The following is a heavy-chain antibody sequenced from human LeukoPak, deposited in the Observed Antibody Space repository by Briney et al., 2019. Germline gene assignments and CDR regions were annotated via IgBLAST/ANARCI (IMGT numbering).Heavy chain of an antibody. J-gene: IGHJ6*03. CDR2: IYTSGST. CDR1: GGSISSYY. CDR3: ARERSYDFWSGYYLAWDNRFYYMDV. D-gene: IGHD3-3*01. V-gene: IGHV4-4*07. Sequence: SETLSLTCTVSGGSISSYYWSWIRQPAGKGLEWIGRIYTSGSTNYNPSLKSRVTMSVDTSKNQFSLKLSSVTAADTAVYYCARERSYDFWSGYYLAWDNRFYYMDVWGKGTTVTVSS.